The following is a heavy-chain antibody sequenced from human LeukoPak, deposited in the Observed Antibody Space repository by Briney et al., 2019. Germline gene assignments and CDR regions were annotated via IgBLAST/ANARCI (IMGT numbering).Heavy chain of an antibody. CDR3: ARRVVGYGGDCQIDY. CDR1: GGSISSSSYY. CDR2: IYYSGST. D-gene: IGHD2-21*02. V-gene: IGHV4-39*01. Sequence: SETLSLTCTVSGGSISSSSYYWGWIRQPPGKGLEWIGSIYYSGSTYYNPSLKSRVTISVDTSKNQFSLKLSSVTAADTAVYYCARRVVGYGGDCQIDYWGQGTLVTVSS. J-gene: IGHJ4*02.